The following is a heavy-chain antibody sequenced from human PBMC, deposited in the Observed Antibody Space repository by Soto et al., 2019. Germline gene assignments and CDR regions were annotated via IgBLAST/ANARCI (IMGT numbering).Heavy chain of an antibody. CDR1: GYTFTGYY. V-gene: IGHV1-2*04. CDR3: ARDKSQVLRYFDWSPGYYGMDV. Sequence: ASVKVSCKASGYTFTGYYMHWVRQAPGQGLEWMGWINPNSGGTNYAQKFQGWVTMTRDTSISTAYMELSRLRSDDTAVYYCARDKSQVLRYFDWSPGYYGMDVWGQGTTVTVSS. D-gene: IGHD3-9*01. J-gene: IGHJ6*02. CDR2: INPNSGGT.